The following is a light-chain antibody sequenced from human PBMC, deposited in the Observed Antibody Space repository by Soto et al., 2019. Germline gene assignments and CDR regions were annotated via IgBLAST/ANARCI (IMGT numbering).Light chain of an antibody. J-gene: IGLJ1*01. Sequence: QSVLTQPASVSGSPRQSITISCTGTSSDVGGYNYVSWYQQHPGKAPKLMIYEVSNRPSGVSNRFSGSKSGNTASLTISGLQAEDEADYYCSSYTSSSTRGVFGTGTKVTVL. CDR1: SSDVGGYNY. CDR2: EVS. V-gene: IGLV2-14*01. CDR3: SSYTSSSTRGV.